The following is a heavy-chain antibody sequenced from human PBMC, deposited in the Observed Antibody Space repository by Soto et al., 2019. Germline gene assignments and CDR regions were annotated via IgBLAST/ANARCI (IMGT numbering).Heavy chain of an antibody. CDR2: IYYSGST. Sequence: SETLSLTCTVSSGSISSSSYYWGWIRQPPGKGLEWIGSIYYSGSTYYNPSLKSRVTISVDTSKNQFSLKLSSVTAADTAVYYCARSIAVAGTPSEDYYGMDVWGQGTTVTVSS. CDR1: SGSISSSSYY. CDR3: ARSIAVAGTPSEDYYGMDV. D-gene: IGHD6-19*01. V-gene: IGHV4-39*01. J-gene: IGHJ6*02.